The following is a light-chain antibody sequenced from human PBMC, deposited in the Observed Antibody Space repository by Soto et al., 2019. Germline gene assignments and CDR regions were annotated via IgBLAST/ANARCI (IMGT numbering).Light chain of an antibody. CDR2: EVS. CDR1: SSDVGGYKY. Sequence: QSVLTQPPSASGSPGQSVTISCTGTSSDVGGYKYVSWYQQHPGKVPKLMIYEVSKRPSGVPDRFSGSKSANTASLTISGLQAEDEADYYCTSYTSTSTPYVFGAGTKVTVL. J-gene: IGLJ1*01. CDR3: TSYTSTSTPYV. V-gene: IGLV2-8*01.